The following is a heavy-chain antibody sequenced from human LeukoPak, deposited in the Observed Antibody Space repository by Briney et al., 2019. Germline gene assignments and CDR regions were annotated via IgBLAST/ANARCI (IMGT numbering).Heavy chain of an antibody. CDR1: GYTFTGYY. J-gene: IGHJ3*02. CDR2: INPNSGGT. CDR3: ARDSQEWSSGDAFDI. Sequence: GASVKVSCKASGYTFTGYYMHWVRQAPGQGLEWMGWINPNSGGTNYAQKFQGWVTMTGDTSISTAYMELSRLRSDDTAVYYCARDSQEWSSGDAFDIWGQGTMVTVSS. D-gene: IGHD3-22*01. V-gene: IGHV1-2*04.